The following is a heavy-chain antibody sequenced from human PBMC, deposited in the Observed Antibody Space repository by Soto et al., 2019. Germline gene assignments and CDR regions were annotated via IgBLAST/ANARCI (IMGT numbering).Heavy chain of an antibody. V-gene: IGHV4-31*03. D-gene: IGHD6-13*01. J-gene: IGHJ4*02. Sequence: SETLSLTCTVSGGSISSGGYYWSWIRQHPGKGLEWIGYIYYSGSTYYNPSLKSRVTISVDTSKNQFSLKLSSVTAADTAVYYCARARGLGEQLVLAFDYWGQGTLVTVSS. CDR3: ARARGLGEQLVLAFDY. CDR1: GGSISSGGYY. CDR2: IYYSGST.